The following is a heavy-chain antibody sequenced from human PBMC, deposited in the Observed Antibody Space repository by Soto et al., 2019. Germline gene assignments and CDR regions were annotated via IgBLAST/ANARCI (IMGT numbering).Heavy chain of an antibody. J-gene: IGHJ4*02. CDR1: GGTFSSYA. CDR3: ARDQGGSHDY. CDR2: LIPIFGTA. D-gene: IGHD1-26*01. Sequence: SVKVSCKASGGTFSSYAISWVRPAPGQGLEWMGGLIPIFGTANYAQKFQGRVTITADESTSTAYMELSSLRAEDTAVYYCARDQGGSHDYWGQGTLVTVSS. V-gene: IGHV1-69*13.